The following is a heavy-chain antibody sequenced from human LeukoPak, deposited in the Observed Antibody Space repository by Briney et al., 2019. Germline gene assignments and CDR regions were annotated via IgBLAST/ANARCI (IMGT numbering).Heavy chain of an antibody. D-gene: IGHD3-10*01. V-gene: IGHV4-59*01. Sequence: SETLSLTCTVSGGSMSSYYWTWIRQPPGKGLEWIGYIYYSGSTNYNPSLKSRVTISLDTSKNQFSLKLSSVTAADTAVYYCARDVLLWFGGDFDYWGQGTLVTVSS. CDR1: GGSMSSYY. CDR2: IYYSGST. CDR3: ARDVLLWFGGDFDY. J-gene: IGHJ4*02.